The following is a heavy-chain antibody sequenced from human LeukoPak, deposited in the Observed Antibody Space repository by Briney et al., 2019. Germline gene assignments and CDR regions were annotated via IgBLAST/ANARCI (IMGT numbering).Heavy chain of an antibody. D-gene: IGHD3-3*01. CDR1: GGTFSSYA. V-gene: IGHV1-69*04. CDR2: IIPILGIA. J-gene: IGHJ4*02. CDR3: ARDSRLTIFGVVEDY. Sequence: GASVKVSCKASGGTFSSYAISWVRQAPGQGLEWMGRIIPILGIANYAQKFQGRVTITADKSTSTAYMELSSLRSKDTAVYYCARDSRLTIFGVVEDYWGQGTLVTVSS.